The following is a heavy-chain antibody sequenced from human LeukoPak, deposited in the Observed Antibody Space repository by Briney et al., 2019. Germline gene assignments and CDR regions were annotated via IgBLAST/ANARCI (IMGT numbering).Heavy chain of an antibody. V-gene: IGHV4-34*01. D-gene: IGHD3-10*01. CDR3: ARGEIDYYGSGSYWSPIDY. Sequence: SETLSLTCAVYGGSFSGYYWSWIRQPPGKGLGWIGEINHSGSTNYNPSLKSRVTISVDTSKNQFSLKLSSVTAADTAVYYCARGEIDYYGSGSYWSPIDYWGQGTLVTVSS. CDR2: INHSGST. CDR1: GGSFSGYY. J-gene: IGHJ4*02.